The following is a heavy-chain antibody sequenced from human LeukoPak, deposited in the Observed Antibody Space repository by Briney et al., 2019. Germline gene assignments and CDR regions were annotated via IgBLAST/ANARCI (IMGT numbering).Heavy chain of an antibody. Sequence: GGSLRLSCAVSGFTFRSYSMMWVPQAPGKGLEWVSYISSGSSTIYYAASVKGRFTISRDNAKNSLCLQMNSLRDEDTAVYYCARENIVVVTAIRDAFDIWGQGTMVTVSS. CDR2: ISSGSSTI. V-gene: IGHV3-48*02. J-gene: IGHJ3*02. CDR1: GFTFRSYS. D-gene: IGHD2-21*02. CDR3: ARENIVVVTAIRDAFDI.